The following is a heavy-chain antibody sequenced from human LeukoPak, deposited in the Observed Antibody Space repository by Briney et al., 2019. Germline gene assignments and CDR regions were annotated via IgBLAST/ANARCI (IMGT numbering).Heavy chain of an antibody. D-gene: IGHD4-17*01. J-gene: IGHJ4*02. CDR3: AREDYGEQNFDY. CDR1: GGSFSGYY. V-gene: IGHV4-34*01. CDR2: INHSGST. Sequence: SETLSLTCAVYGGSFSGYYWSWIRQPPGKGLEWIGEINHSGSTNYNPSLTSRVTISVDTSKDQFSLKLSSVTAADTAVYYCAREDYGEQNFDYWGQGTLVTVSS.